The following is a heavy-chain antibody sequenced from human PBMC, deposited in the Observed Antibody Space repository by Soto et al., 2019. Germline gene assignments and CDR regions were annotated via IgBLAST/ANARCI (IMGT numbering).Heavy chain of an antibody. D-gene: IGHD2-2*01. V-gene: IGHV3-21*01. CDR1: GFTLNIYM. J-gene: IGHJ4*02. CDR2: ISSSSSYI. CDR3: ARDNAPSDFFDS. Sequence: GGSLRLSCSASGFTLNIYMMNWVGQAAGRVLEWCSSISSSSSYIYYSDSVKGRLTISRDNAKNSLYLQMNSLRAAPTAVYYCARDNAPSDFFDSWHQRTMGTVAS.